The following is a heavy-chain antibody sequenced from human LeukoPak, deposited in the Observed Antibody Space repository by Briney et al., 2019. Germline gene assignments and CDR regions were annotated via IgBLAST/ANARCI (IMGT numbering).Heavy chain of an antibody. Sequence: GGSLRLSCAASGFTFSSYAMNWVRQAPGKGLERVSAISGSGGSTYYADSVKGRFTISRDNSKNTLYLQMNSLRAEDTAVYYCAKVAYSSGWRTAEYFQHWGQGTLVTVSS. CDR2: ISGSGGST. D-gene: IGHD6-19*01. J-gene: IGHJ1*01. CDR3: AKVAYSSGWRTAEYFQH. V-gene: IGHV3-23*01. CDR1: GFTFSSYA.